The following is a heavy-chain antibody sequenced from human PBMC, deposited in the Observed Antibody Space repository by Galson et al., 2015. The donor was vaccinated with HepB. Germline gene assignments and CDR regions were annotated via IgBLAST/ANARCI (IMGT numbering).Heavy chain of an antibody. CDR3: ATDPSPEGRYYFDY. Sequence: SVKVSCKASGGTFNNYAITWVRQAPGQGLEWMGGIIPLFGAANYAQKFQGRVTITADESTGTAYMELSSPRSEDTAVYYCATDPSPEGRYYFDYWGQGTLVTVSS. J-gene: IGHJ4*02. CDR1: GGTFNNYA. D-gene: IGHD2-2*01. V-gene: IGHV1-69*13. CDR2: IIPLFGAA.